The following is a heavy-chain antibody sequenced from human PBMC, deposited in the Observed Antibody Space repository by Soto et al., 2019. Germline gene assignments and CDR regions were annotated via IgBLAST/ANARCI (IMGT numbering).Heavy chain of an antibody. D-gene: IGHD6-19*01. Sequence: RLSCVAAGITFCSYAMSWVRQAAAKGLEWVSAISGTGGSIYYADSVKGRFTISRDNSKNTLYLQINRLRAEHTAVYSCAKWIRPVADSHFHYWGRGTLLTVS. CDR2: ISGTGGSI. CDR1: GITFCSYA. V-gene: IGHV3-23*01. J-gene: IGHJ4*02. CDR3: AKWIRPVADSHFHY.